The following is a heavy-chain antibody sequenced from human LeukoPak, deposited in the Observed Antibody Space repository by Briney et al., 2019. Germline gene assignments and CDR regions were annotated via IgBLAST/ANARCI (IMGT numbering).Heavy chain of an antibody. J-gene: IGHJ4*02. CDR3: AKEEIWNDAPESFFDC. V-gene: IGHV3-30*02. D-gene: IGHD1-1*01. CDR1: GFTFSSYG. Sequence: GGSLRLSCAASGFTFSSYGMDWVRQAPGKGLEWVASLRYDGSNKYYADSVKGRFTISRDNSKNTLYLQMSSLRAEDTAVYYCAKEEIWNDAPESFFDCWGQGTLVTVSS. CDR2: LRYDGSNK.